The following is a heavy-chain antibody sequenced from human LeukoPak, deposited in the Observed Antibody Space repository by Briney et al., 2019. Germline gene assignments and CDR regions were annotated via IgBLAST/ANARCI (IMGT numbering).Heavy chain of an antibody. V-gene: IGHV6-1*01. CDR3: ARGNRYYYDSSGYFPTTKFDY. D-gene: IGHD3-22*01. CDR1: GDSVSSNSAT. J-gene: IGHJ4*02. Sequence: SQTLSLTCAISGDSVSSNSATWNWIRQSPSRGLEWLGRTFYSSKWYNDYAVSVKSRITINPDTSKNQFSLQLNSVTPKDTAVYYCARGNRYYYDSSGYFPTTKFDYWGQGTLVTVSS. CDR2: TFYSSKWYN.